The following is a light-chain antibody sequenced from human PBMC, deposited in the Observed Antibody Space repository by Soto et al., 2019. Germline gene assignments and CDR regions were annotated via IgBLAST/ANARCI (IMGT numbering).Light chain of an antibody. Sequence: EIVLTQSPGTLSLSPGEIATLSCRASQSVSSSYLAWYQQKPGQTPRLLIYGASSRATGIRDRFSGSGSGTDFTLTISRLEPEDFALYYCQQYGSSPYWTFGQGTKVEIK. CDR2: GAS. V-gene: IGKV3-20*01. CDR3: QQYGSSPYWT. CDR1: QSVSSSY. J-gene: IGKJ1*01.